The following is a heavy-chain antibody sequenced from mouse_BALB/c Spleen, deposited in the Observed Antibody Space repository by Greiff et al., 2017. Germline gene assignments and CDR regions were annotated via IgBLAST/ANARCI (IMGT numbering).Heavy chain of an antibody. CDR2: ILPGSGST. V-gene: IGHV1-9*01. CDR1: GYTFSSYW. Sequence: VQLQQSGAELMKPGASVKISCKATGYTFSSYWIEWVKQRPGHGLEWIGEILPGSGSTNYNEKFKGKATFTADTSSNTAYMQLSSLTSEDSAVYYCANGGIYYGNFSAYWGQGTLVTVSA. D-gene: IGHD2-1*01. CDR3: ANGGIYYGNFSAY. J-gene: IGHJ3*01.